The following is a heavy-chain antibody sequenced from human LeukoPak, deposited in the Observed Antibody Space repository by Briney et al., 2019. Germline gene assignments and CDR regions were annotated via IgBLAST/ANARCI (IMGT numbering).Heavy chain of an antibody. D-gene: IGHD3-3*01. V-gene: IGHV3-23*01. CDR3: ARDLDTIFGVVIIPVGAFDI. Sequence: GGSLRLSCAASGFTFSNYALTWVRQAPGKGLEWVSDINGSGGSTYYADSVKGRFTISRDNSKNTMYLQMNSLRAEDTAVYYCARDLDTIFGVVIIPVGAFDIWGQGTMVTVSS. CDR2: INGSGGST. J-gene: IGHJ3*02. CDR1: GFTFSNYA.